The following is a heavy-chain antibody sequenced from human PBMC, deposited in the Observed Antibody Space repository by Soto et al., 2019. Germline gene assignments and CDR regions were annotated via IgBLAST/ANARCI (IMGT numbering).Heavy chain of an antibody. CDR1: GFTFSTYG. V-gene: IGHV3-30*18. CDR3: ANGYRSGWYYFDY. D-gene: IGHD6-19*01. J-gene: IGHJ4*02. Sequence: QVQLVESGGGVVQPGRSLRLSCAASGFTFSTYGMHWVRQAPGKGLEWVAVISHDGSNKYYVDSVKGRFTIFRDNSKNTLYLQMSSLKPEDTAVYYCANGYRSGWYYFDYWGQGTLVTVSS. CDR2: ISHDGSNK.